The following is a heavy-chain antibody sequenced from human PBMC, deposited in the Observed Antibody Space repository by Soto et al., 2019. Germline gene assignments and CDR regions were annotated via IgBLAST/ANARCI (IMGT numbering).Heavy chain of an antibody. CDR3: ARRSMGGTLDY. J-gene: IGHJ4*02. CDR1: GGSFSGYY. Sequence: SETLSLTCAVYGGSFSGYYWSWIRQPPGKGLEWIGEINHSGTTNYNPSLKSRVTISKDTSKNQFSLRLKSVTAADTAVYYCARRSMGGTLDYWGQETLVTVPQ. CDR2: INHSGTT. D-gene: IGHD1-26*01. V-gene: IGHV4-34*01.